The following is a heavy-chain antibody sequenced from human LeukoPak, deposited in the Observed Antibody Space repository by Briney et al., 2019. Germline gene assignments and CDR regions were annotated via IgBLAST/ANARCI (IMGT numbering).Heavy chain of an antibody. D-gene: IGHD2-15*01. CDR3: ARVSVAATIFDY. Sequence: GGSLRLSCAASGFTVSSNCMSWVRQAPGKGLEWVSVIYSGGSTYYADSVKGRFTISRDNSKNTLYLQMNSLRAEDTAVYYCARVSVAATIFDYWGQGTLVTVSS. CDR2: IYSGGST. CDR1: GFTVSSNC. J-gene: IGHJ4*02. V-gene: IGHV3-53*01.